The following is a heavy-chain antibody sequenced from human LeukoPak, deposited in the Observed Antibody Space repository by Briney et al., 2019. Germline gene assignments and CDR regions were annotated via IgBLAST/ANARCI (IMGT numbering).Heavy chain of an antibody. Sequence: ASVKVSCKASGYSFNDYSMHWVRQAPGQGLEWMGRINSNSGGTSYVQNFQGRVTMTRDTSINTAYMELSGLTSDDTAVYYCARGGSGSGYLYYFDYWGQGTLVPVSS. CDR3: ARGGSGSGYLYYFDY. D-gene: IGHD3-10*01. J-gene: IGHJ4*02. CDR1: GYSFNDYS. V-gene: IGHV1-2*06. CDR2: INSNSGGT.